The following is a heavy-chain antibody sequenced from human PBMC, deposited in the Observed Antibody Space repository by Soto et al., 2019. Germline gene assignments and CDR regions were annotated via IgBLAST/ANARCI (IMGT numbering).Heavy chain of an antibody. Sequence: PSETLSLTCTVSGGSISSSSYYWGWIRQPPGKGLEWIGSIYYSGSTYYNPSLKSRVTISVDTSKNQFSLRLSSVTAADTAVYYCATQRYDFWSGYYQTYFDYWGQGTLVTVSS. CDR3: ATQRYDFWSGYYQTYFDY. J-gene: IGHJ4*02. D-gene: IGHD3-3*01. CDR1: GGSISSSSYY. V-gene: IGHV4-39*01. CDR2: IYYSGST.